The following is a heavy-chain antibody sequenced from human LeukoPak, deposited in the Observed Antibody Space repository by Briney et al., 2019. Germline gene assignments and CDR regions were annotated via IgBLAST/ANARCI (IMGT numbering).Heavy chain of an antibody. CDR1: GYTFTSYG. D-gene: IGHD2-21*01. V-gene: IGHV1-8*03. CDR3: ARGTEFGGDYFDY. J-gene: IGHJ4*02. CDR2: MNPNSGNT. Sequence: GASVKVSCKASGYTFTSYGINWVRQATGQGLEWMGWMNPNSGNTGYAQKFQGRVTITRNTSISTAYMELSSLRSEDTAVYYCARGTEFGGDYFDYWGQGTLVTVSS.